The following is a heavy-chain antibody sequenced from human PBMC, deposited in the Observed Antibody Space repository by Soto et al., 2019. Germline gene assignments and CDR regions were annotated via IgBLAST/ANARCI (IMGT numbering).Heavy chain of an antibody. V-gene: IGHV4-39*07. CDR1: GGSISSSSYY. Sequence: SETLSLTCTVSGGSISSSSYYWGWIRQPPGKGLEWIGEINHSGSTNYNPSLKSRVTISVDTSKNQFSLKLSSVTAADTAVYYCAKTRPYYVWGSYQGWFDPWGQGTLVTVSS. CDR3: AKTRPYYVWGSYQGWFDP. J-gene: IGHJ5*02. D-gene: IGHD3-16*02. CDR2: INHSGST.